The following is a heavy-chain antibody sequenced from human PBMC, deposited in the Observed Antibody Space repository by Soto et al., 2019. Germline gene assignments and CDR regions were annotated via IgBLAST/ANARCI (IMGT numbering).Heavy chain of an antibody. D-gene: IGHD3-22*01. CDR3: ARDYDSSGSPRYYFDY. Sequence: QVQLVESGGGVVQPGRSLRLSCAASGFTFSSYGMHWVRQAPGKGLEWVAVIWYDGSNKYYADSVKGRFTISRDNSKNALYLKMNSQRAEDTAVYYCARDYDSSGSPRYYFDYWGQGTLVGVSS. J-gene: IGHJ4*02. CDR2: IWYDGSNK. V-gene: IGHV3-33*01. CDR1: GFTFSSYG.